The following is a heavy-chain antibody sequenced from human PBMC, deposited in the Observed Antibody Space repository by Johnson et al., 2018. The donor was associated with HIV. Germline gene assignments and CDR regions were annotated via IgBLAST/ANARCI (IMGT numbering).Heavy chain of an antibody. CDR1: GLTFTNAW. J-gene: IGHJ3*02. Sequence: EQLVESGGGLVKPGGSLRLSCAASGLTFTNAWMNWVRQAPGKGLEWAGRIKRKTDGGTTDYAAPVKGRFTISRDDSKNTLYMQMNSLKTGDTAVYYCTTNLGYYDSSGAFAIWGQGTMVTVSS. D-gene: IGHD3-22*01. CDR2: IKRKTDGGTT. CDR3: TTNLGYYDSSGAFAI. V-gene: IGHV3-15*01.